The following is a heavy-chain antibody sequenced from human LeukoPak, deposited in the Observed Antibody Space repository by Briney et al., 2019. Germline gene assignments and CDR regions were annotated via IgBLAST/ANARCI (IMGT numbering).Heavy chain of an antibody. V-gene: IGHV3-23*01. Sequence: PGGSLRLSCAASGFSFNNYAMSWVRQAPGKGLELVSIIIASSGITFYADSVKGRFTISRDNSKNTLYLQMNSLRVEDTAVYYCVKGGYDYVEVAYFDFWGQGTLVTVSS. CDR1: GFSFNNYA. CDR3: VKGGYDYVEVAYFDF. D-gene: IGHD5-12*01. J-gene: IGHJ4*02. CDR2: IIASSGIT.